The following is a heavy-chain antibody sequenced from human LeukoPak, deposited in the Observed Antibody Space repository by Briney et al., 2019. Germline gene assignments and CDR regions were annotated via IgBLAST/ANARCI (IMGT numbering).Heavy chain of an antibody. D-gene: IGHD3-16*01. CDR2: IYHSGST. CDR1: GYSISSGYY. Sequence: SETLSLTCAVSGYSISSGYYWGWIRQPPGKGLEWIGSIYHSGSTYYNPSLKSRVTISVDTSKNQFSLKLSSVTAADTAVYYCARMITFGGVIFDYWGQGTLVTVSS. J-gene: IGHJ4*02. CDR3: ARMITFGGVIFDY. V-gene: IGHV4-38-2*01.